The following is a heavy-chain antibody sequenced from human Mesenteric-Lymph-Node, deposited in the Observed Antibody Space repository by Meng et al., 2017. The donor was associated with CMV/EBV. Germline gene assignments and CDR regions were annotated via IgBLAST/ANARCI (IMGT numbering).Heavy chain of an antibody. D-gene: IGHD6-19*01. J-gene: IGHJ4*02. V-gene: IGHV3-7*03. Sequence: GESLKISCAASGFMFRTYWMSWVRQAPEKGLEWVANIKQDGSETYYVDSVKGRFTISRDNSKNTLYLQMDSLRAEDTAVYYCARAAYSSGWYPFDYWGQGTLVTVSS. CDR1: GFMFRTYW. CDR3: ARAAYSSGWYPFDY. CDR2: IKQDGSET.